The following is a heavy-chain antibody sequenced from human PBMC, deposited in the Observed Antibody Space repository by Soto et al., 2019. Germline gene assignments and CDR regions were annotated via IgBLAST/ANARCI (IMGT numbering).Heavy chain of an antibody. CDR3: ASGGPKSQTQLIAAAGTGYYYYGMDV. V-gene: IGHV3-30-3*01. J-gene: IGHJ6*02. CDR2: ISYDGSNN. Sequence: PGGSLRLSCAASGFTFSSYAMHWVRQAPGKGLEWVAVISYDGSNNYYADSVKGRFTISRDNSKNTLYLQMNSLRAEDTAVYYCASGGPKSQTQLIAAAGTGYYYYGMDVWGQGTTVTVSS. CDR1: GFTFSSYA. D-gene: IGHD6-13*01.